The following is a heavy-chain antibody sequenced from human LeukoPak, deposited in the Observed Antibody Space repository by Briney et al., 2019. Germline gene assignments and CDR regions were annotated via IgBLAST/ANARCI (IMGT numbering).Heavy chain of an antibody. Sequence: PSETLSLTCTVSGGSISSSSYYWGWIRQPPGKGLEWIGSIYYSGSTYYNPSLKSRVTISVDTSKNQFSLKLSSVTAADTAVYYCARWIAAAGYGNWFDPWGQGTLVTVSS. CDR3: ARWIAAAGYGNWFDP. CDR2: IYYSGST. J-gene: IGHJ5*02. V-gene: IGHV4-39*07. D-gene: IGHD6-13*01. CDR1: GGSISSSSYY.